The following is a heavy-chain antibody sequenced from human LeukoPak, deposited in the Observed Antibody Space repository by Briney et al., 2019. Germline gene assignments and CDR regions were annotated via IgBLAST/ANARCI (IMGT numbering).Heavy chain of an antibody. CDR2: INPNSGGT. J-gene: IGHJ6*02. V-gene: IGHV1-2*06. CDR3: ARLYCSGGSCYENYYYYGMDV. Sequence: GASVKVSCKASGYTFTGYYLHWVRQAPGQGLEWMGRINPNSGGTNYAQKFQGRVTMTRDTSISTAYMELSRLRSGDTAVYYRARLYCSGGSCYENYYYYGMDVWGQGTTVTVSS. CDR1: GYTFTGYY. D-gene: IGHD2-15*01.